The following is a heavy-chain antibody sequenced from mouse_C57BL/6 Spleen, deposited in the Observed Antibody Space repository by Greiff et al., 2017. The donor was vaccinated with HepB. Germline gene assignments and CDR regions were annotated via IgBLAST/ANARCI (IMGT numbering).Heavy chain of an antibody. CDR1: GFTFSSYA. D-gene: IGHD2-3*01. J-gene: IGHJ2*01. V-gene: IGHV5-4*03. CDR3: ARYDGYYGFDY. CDR2: ISDGGSYT. Sequence: EVKVVESGGGLVKPGGSLKLSCAASGFTFSSYAMSWVRQTPEKRLEWVATISDGGSYTYYPDNVKGRFTISRDNAKNNVYLQMSHLKSEDTAMYYCARYDGYYGFDYWGQGTTLTVSS.